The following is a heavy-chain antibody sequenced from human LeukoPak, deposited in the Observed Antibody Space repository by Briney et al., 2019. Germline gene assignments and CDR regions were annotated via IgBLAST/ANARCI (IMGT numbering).Heavy chain of an antibody. V-gene: IGHV1-18*01. Sequence: ASVKVSCKASGYTFTSYDINWVRQATGQGLEWMGWISAYNGNTNYAQKLQGRVTMTTDTSTNTAYMELRGLRSDDTAVYYCARDWSTTVLGDSWFDPWGQGTLVTVSS. CDR2: ISAYNGNT. D-gene: IGHD2-2*01. J-gene: IGHJ5*02. CDR1: GYTFTSYD. CDR3: ARDWSTTVLGDSWFDP.